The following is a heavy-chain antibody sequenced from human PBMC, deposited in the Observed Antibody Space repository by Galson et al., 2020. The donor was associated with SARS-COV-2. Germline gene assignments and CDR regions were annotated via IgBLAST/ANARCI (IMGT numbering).Heavy chain of an antibody. J-gene: IGHJ2*01. CDR1: GFTFSSYG. V-gene: IGHV3-30*03. D-gene: IGHD2-15*01. Sequence: GGSLRLSCAASGFTFSSYGTHWVRQAPGKGLEWVAAISYDGSNKYYADSVTGRSTISRDNSKNTLYLQMNSLRAEDTAVYYCASGYCSGGSCYSQDWYFDLWGRGTLVTVSS. CDR2: ISYDGSNK. CDR3: ASGYCSGGSCYSQDWYFDL.